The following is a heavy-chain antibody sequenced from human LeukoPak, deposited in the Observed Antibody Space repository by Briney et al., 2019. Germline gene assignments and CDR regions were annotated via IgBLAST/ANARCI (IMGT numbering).Heavy chain of an antibody. D-gene: IGHD4-23*01. CDR2: ISWNSGSI. V-gene: IGHV3-9*03. CDR3: AKGQRTVITRGAFDI. CDR1: GFTFDDYA. Sequence: GGSLRLSCAASGFTFDDYAMHWVRQAPGKGLEWVSGISWNSGSIGYGDSVKGRFTITRDNAENSLYLQMNSLRAEDMALYHCAKGQRTVITRGAFDIWGQGTMVTVSS. J-gene: IGHJ3*02.